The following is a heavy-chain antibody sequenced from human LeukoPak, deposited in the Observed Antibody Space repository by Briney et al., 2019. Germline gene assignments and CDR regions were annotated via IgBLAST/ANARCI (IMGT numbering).Heavy chain of an antibody. CDR3: AREGDYYDSSGYYLTVPDY. D-gene: IGHD3-22*01. Sequence: ASVKVSCKASGYTFTGYYMHWVRQAPGQGLEWMGRINPNSGGTNYARKFQGRVTMTRDTSISTAYMELSRLRSDDTAVYYCAREGDYYDSSGYYLTVPDYWGQGTLVTVSS. CDR2: INPNSGGT. V-gene: IGHV1-2*06. J-gene: IGHJ4*02. CDR1: GYTFTGYY.